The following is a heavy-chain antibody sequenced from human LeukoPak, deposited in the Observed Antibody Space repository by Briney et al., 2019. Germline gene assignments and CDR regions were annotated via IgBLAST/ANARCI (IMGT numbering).Heavy chain of an antibody. Sequence: GGSLRLSCAASGFTFSSYGMHWVRQAPGKGLGWVAFIRYDGSNKYYADSVKGRFTISRDNSKNTLYLQMSSLRAEDTAVYYSATLGNFDCLFSFDYWGQGTLVTVSS. CDR1: GFTFSSYG. CDR2: IRYDGSNK. CDR3: ATLGNFDCLFSFDY. V-gene: IGHV3-30*02. J-gene: IGHJ4*02. D-gene: IGHD3-9*01.